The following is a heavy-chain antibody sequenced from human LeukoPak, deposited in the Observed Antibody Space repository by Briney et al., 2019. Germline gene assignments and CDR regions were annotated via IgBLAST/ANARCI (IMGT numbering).Heavy chain of an antibody. CDR1: GYTFTSYG. D-gene: IGHD2-15*01. CDR3: ARDRSARCSGGSCYQDY. V-gene: IGHV1-18*01. Sequence: ASVKVSCKASGYTFTSYGISWVRQAPGQGLEWMGWISAYNGNTNYAQKLQGRVTMTTDTSTSTAYMELRSLRSDDTAVYYCARDRSARCSGGSCYQDYWGQGTLVTVSS. J-gene: IGHJ4*02. CDR2: ISAYNGNT.